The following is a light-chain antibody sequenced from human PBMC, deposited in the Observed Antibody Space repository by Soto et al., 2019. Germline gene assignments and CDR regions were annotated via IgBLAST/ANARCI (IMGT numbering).Light chain of an antibody. CDR1: QSISSY. V-gene: IGKV1-39*01. Sequence: DIQMTQSPSSLSACVGDRVTITCRASQSISSYLNWYQQKPGKAPKLLIYAASSLQSGVLSRFSGGGSGTDFTLTISTLQPEDFATYYCQQNYNTPFNFGPGNKVDIK. CDR2: AAS. CDR3: QQNYNTPFN. J-gene: IGKJ3*01.